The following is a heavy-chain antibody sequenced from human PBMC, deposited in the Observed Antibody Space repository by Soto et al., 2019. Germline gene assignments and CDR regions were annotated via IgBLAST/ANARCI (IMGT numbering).Heavy chain of an antibody. V-gene: IGHV1-3*01. CDR2: INAGNGNT. CDR1: GYTFTSYA. Sequence: ASVKVSCKASGYTFTSYAIHWVRQAPGQRLEWMGWINAGNGNTKSSERFQGRVTISRVTSASTAYLELSSLRSEDTAVYYCARGSDTYYYDSSGYSWFDPWGQGTLVTVSS. CDR3: ARGSDTYYYDSSGYSWFDP. D-gene: IGHD3-22*01. J-gene: IGHJ5*02.